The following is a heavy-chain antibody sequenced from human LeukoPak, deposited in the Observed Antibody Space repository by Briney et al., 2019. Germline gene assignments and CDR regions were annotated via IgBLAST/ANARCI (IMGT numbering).Heavy chain of an antibody. CDR2: ISWNSGSI. CDR1: GFTFDDYA. D-gene: IGHD6-13*01. J-gene: IGHJ4*02. CDR3: VKSSLAAAGTFAGDY. Sequence: SLRLSCAASGFTFDDYAMHWVRQAPGKGLEWASGISWNSGSIGYADSVKGRFTISRDNAKNSLYLQMNSLRAEDTALYYCVKSSLAAAGTFAGDYWGQGTLVTVSS. V-gene: IGHV3-9*01.